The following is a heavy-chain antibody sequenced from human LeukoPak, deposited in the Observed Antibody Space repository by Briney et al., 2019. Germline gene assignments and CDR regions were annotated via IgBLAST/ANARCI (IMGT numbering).Heavy chain of an antibody. J-gene: IGHJ4*02. CDR1: GYTFTSYD. CDR2: MNPNSGNT. Sequence: GASVTVSCTASGYTFTSYDINWVRQATGQGLEWMGWMNPNSGNTGYAQKIQGRVTMTRNTSISTAYMELSSLRSEDTAVYYCARDYLSSFDYWGQGTLVTVSS. CDR3: ARDYLSSFDY. V-gene: IGHV1-8*01. D-gene: IGHD1-26*01.